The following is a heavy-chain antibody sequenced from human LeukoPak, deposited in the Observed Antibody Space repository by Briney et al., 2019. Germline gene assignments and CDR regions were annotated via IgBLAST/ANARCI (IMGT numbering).Heavy chain of an antibody. CDR2: IIPIFGTA. V-gene: IGHV1-69*01. CDR1: GGTFSSYA. J-gene: IGHJ4*02. CDR3: ARDAYYYDSSGYYY. D-gene: IGHD3-22*01. Sequence: GSSVKVSCKASGGTFSSYAISWVRQAPGQGLEWMGGIIPIFGTANCAQKFQGRVTITADESTSTAYMELSSLRSEDTAVYYCARDAYYYDSSGYYYWGQGTLVTVSS.